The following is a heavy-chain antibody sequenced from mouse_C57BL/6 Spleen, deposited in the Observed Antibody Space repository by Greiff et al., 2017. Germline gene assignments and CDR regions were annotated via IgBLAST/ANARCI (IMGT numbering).Heavy chain of an antibody. Sequence: LVESGPELVKPGASVKLSCKASGYTFTSYDINWVKQRPGQGLEWIGWIYPRDGSTKYNEKFKGKATLTVDTSSSTAYMELHSLTSEDSAVYFCATGTYAMDYWGQGTSVTVSS. D-gene: IGHD4-1*01. CDR1: GYTFTSYD. CDR3: ATGTYAMDY. CDR2: IYPRDGST. V-gene: IGHV1-85*01. J-gene: IGHJ4*01.